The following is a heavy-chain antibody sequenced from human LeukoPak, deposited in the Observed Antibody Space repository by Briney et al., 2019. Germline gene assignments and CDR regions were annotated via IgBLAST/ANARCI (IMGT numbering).Heavy chain of an antibody. V-gene: IGHV4-39*07. J-gene: IGHJ4*02. CDR3: GRSAGFVHFDH. D-gene: IGHD3-16*01. CDR1: GNSISSSSYY. Sequence: SETLSLTCTVSGNSISSSSYYWVWIRQPPGNGLEWIGSINYYGKTYYNPSVKSRVTISVDTSKNQFSLMVRSVTAADTAVYYCGRSAGFVHFDHWGQGTLVTVSS. CDR2: INYYGKT.